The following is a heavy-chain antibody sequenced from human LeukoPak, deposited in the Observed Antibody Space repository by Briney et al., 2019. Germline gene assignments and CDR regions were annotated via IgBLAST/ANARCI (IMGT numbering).Heavy chain of an antibody. CDR3: ARGRSGSYHDYYYYYGMDV. J-gene: IGHJ6*02. CDR2: IYYSGST. CDR1: GGSISSSSYY. Sequence: PSETLSLTCTVSGGSISSSSYYWGWIRQPPGKGLEWIGSIYYSGSTYYNPSLKSRVTMSVDTSKNQFSLKLSSVTAADTAVYYCARGRSGSYHDYYYYYGMDVWGQGTTVTVSS. V-gene: IGHV4-39*07. D-gene: IGHD1-26*01.